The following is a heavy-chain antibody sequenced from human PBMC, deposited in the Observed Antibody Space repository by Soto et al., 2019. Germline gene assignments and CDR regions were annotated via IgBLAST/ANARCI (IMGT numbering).Heavy chain of an antibody. CDR3: ARAIGPTLFDY. D-gene: IGHD3-22*01. Sequence: SETLSLTCAVSGGSISSSSYYWGWIRQPPGKGLEWIGSIYYSGSTYYNPSLKSRVTISVDTSKNSLYLQMNSLRAGDTAIYFCARAIGPTLFDYWGQGTLVTVSS. CDR2: IYYSGST. CDR1: GGSISSSSYY. J-gene: IGHJ4*02. V-gene: IGHV4-39*02.